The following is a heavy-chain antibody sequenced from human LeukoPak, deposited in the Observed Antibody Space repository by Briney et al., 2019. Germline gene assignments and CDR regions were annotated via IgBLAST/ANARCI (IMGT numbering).Heavy chain of an antibody. CDR1: GFTFSTYA. V-gene: IGHV3-23*01. J-gene: IGHJ4*02. Sequence: GGSVRLSCAASGFTFSTYAMSWLRQAPGKGRKGVSAISGSGGNTYYADSVKGRFTISRDNSKNTLYLQMNSLRAEDTAVYYCAKSGNELEGGGYNPFDYWGQGTLVTVSS. D-gene: IGHD3-22*01. CDR2: ISGSGGNT. CDR3: AKSGNELEGGGYNPFDY.